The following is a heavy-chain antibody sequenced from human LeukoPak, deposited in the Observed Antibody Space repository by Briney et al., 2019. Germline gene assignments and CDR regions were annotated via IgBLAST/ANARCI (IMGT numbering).Heavy chain of an antibody. V-gene: IGHV4-4*02. CDR2: VSQSGST. CDR1: GGYISSSYW. D-gene: IGHD3-22*01. Sequence: SGTLSLTCAVSGGYISSSYWWNWVRQPPGKGLEWIGEVSQSGSTNYNPSLKSRVTMSVDKSKNQFSLKLSSVTAADTAVYYCARAGRFYDSSGYYWYFDYWGQGTLVTVSS. CDR3: ARAGRFYDSSGYYWYFDY. J-gene: IGHJ4*02.